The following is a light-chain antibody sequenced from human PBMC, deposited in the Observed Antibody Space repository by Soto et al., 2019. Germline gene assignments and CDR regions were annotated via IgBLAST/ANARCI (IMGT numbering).Light chain of an antibody. CDR3: YSYTSSNSYV. V-gene: IGLV2-14*03. CDR1: SSDVGGYNY. Sequence: SALTQPASVSGSPGQSITISCTGTSSDVGGYNYVSWYQHHPGKVPQLMIYDVSNRPSGVSNRFSGSKSGNKASLTISGLQAEDEADYYCYSYTSSNSYVFGTGTKVTVL. CDR2: DVS. J-gene: IGLJ1*01.